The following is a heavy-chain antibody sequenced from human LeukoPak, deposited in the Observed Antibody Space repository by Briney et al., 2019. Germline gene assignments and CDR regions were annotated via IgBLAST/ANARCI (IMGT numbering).Heavy chain of an antibody. V-gene: IGHV1-46*01. CDR3: ARGKVGLRDEGAFDI. CDR2: INPSGGST. CDR1: GYTFTSYY. D-gene: IGHD3-16*01. J-gene: IGHJ3*02. Sequence: GASVKVSCKASGYTFTSYYMHWVRLAPGQGLEWMGIINPSGGSTSYAQKFQGRVTMTRDTSTSTVYMELSSLRSEDTAVYYCARGKVGLRDEGAFDIWGQGTMVTVSS.